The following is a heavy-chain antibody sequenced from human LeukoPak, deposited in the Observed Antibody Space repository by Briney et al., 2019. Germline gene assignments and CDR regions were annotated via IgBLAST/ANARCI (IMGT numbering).Heavy chain of an antibody. D-gene: IGHD2-2*01. CDR1: GYTFTSYY. J-gene: IGHJ6*02. Sequence: GASVKVSCKASGYTFTSYYMHWVRQAPGQGLEWMGIINPSGGSTSYAQKFRGRVTMTRDTSTSTVYMELSSLRSEDTAVYYCARGAVGIVVVPAAMSNYGMDVWGQGTTVTVSS. CDR2: INPSGGST. CDR3: ARGAVGIVVVPAAMSNYGMDV. V-gene: IGHV1-46*01.